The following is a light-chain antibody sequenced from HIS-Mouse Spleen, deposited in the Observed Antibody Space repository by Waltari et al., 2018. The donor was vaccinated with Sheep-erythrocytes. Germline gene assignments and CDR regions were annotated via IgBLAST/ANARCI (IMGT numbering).Light chain of an antibody. Sequence: SYELTQPPSVSVSPGQPASITCSGDKLGDKYACGYRQKPGQSPVLVIYQDSKRPSGVPERFSGSNSGNTATLTISGTQAMDEADYYCQAWDSSTAWVFGGGTKLTVL. V-gene: IGLV3-1*01. CDR2: QDS. CDR3: QAWDSSTAWV. J-gene: IGLJ3*02. CDR1: KLGDKY.